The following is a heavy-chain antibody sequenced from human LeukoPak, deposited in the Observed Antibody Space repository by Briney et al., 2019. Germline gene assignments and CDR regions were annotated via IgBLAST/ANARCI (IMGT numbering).Heavy chain of an antibody. CDR3: SGSTNYNPSLKSRVTISVDTSKNQFSLKLSSVTAADTAVYYCARDINGAPPYYYYGMDV. Sequence: SETLSLTCTVSGGSISSYYWSWIRQPPGKGLEWIGNIYYSGSTNNNPSLMSRLTILLDTSTKQFFLMLSYVMAADTAVYYYSGSTNYNPSLKSRVTISVDTSKNQFSLKLSSVTAADTAVYYCARDINGAPPYYYYGMDVWGQGTTVTVSS. CDR2: IYYSGST. V-gene: IGHV4-59*01. CDR1: GGSISSYY. D-gene: IGHD1-26*01. J-gene: IGHJ6*02.